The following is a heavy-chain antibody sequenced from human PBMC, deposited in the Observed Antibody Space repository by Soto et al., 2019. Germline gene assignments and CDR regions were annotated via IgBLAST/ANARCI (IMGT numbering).Heavy chain of an antibody. CDR1: GGSISSSSYY. CDR3: ARHPRSDYSNYPDY. D-gene: IGHD4-4*01. CDR2: IYYSGST. J-gene: IGHJ4*02. V-gene: IGHV4-39*01. Sequence: QLQLQESGPGLVKPSETLSLTCTVSGGSISSSSYYWGWIRQPPGKGLEWIGSIYYSGSTYYNPSLKSRVTISVDTSKNQFSLKLSSVTAADTAVYYCARHPRSDYSNYPDYWGQGTLVTVSS.